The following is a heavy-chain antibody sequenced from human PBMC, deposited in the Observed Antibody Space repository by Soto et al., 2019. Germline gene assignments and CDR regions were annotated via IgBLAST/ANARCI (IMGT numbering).Heavy chain of an antibody. J-gene: IGHJ4*02. Sequence: QVQLQESGPGLVKPSETLSLTCTVSAASFSKYYWTWIRQPPGKGLEWIGYVYFNGNTNYNPSLKRRVSISIDTSKTQISLTLNYVTAADTAVYYCASVTFGGVVLAHWGQGTLVTVSS. CDR2: VYFNGNT. CDR1: AASFSKYY. D-gene: IGHD3-16*01. CDR3: ASVTFGGVVLAH. V-gene: IGHV4-59*01.